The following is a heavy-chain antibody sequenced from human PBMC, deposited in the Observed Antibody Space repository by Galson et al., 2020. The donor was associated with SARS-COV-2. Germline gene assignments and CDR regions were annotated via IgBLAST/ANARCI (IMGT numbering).Heavy chain of an antibody. Sequence: GGSLRLSCAASGFTFSSYSMNWVRQAPGKGLEWVSSISSSSSYIYYADSVKGRFTISRDNAKNSLYLQMNSLRAEDTAVYYCARDYRLQSRYYYVMDVWGQGTTVTVSS. CDR3: ARDYRLQSRYYYVMDV. V-gene: IGHV3-21*01. CDR2: ISSSSSYI. CDR1: GFTFSSYS. D-gene: IGHD4-4*01. J-gene: IGHJ6*02.